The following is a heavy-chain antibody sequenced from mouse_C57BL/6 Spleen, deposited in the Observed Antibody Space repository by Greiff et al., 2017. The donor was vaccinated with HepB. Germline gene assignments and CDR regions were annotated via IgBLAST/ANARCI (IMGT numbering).Heavy chain of an antibody. Sequence: LVESGPELVKPGASVKISCKASGYTFTDYYINWVKQRPGQGLEWIGWIYPGSGNTKYNEKFKGKATLTVDTSSSTAYMQLSSLTSEDSAVYFCARRDYYGSSYEWYFDVWGTGTTVTVSS. V-gene: IGHV1-84*01. CDR3: ARRDYYGSSYEWYFDV. CDR1: GYTFTDYY. J-gene: IGHJ1*03. D-gene: IGHD1-1*01. CDR2: IYPGSGNT.